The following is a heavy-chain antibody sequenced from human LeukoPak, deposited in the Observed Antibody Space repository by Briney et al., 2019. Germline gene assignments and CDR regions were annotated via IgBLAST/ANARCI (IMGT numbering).Heavy chain of an antibody. D-gene: IGHD6-13*01. Sequence: GGSLRLSCAASGFTFSDYYMSWIRQAPGKGLEWVSNISSSGSTIYYADSVKGRFTISRDNAKNSLYLQMNSLRAEDTAVYYCARKPDSSSWYSRFDPWGQGTLVTVSS. J-gene: IGHJ5*02. CDR3: ARKPDSSSWYSRFDP. CDR2: ISSSGSTI. V-gene: IGHV3-11*04. CDR1: GFTFSDYY.